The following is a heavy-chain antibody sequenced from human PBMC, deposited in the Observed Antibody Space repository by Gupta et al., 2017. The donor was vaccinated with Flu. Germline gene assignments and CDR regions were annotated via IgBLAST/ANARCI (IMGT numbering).Heavy chain of an antibody. D-gene: IGHD1-1*01. Sequence: QVQLVESGGGVVQPGRSLRLSCAASGFTFSTYGMHWVRQAPGKGPEWVAVISDDGSVKKYAESVRGRFTISRDNSKNTVYLQINSLRAEDTAVYYCAKKFNGGTGISVGVDYWGQGTLVTVSS. J-gene: IGHJ4*02. V-gene: IGHV3-30*18. CDR1: GFTFSTYG. CDR2: ISDDGSVK. CDR3: AKKFNGGTGISVGVDY.